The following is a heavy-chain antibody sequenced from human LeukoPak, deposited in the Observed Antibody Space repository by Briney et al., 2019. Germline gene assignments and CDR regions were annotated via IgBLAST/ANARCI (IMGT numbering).Heavy chain of an antibody. Sequence: PSETLSLTCAVYGGSFSDYWWTWIRQSPGKGLEWIGEVNHSGRTNYNPSLKSRVSISVDTSKNQFSLKLSSVTAADTAVYYCARGRIAAAGTPFDPWGQGTLVTVSS. V-gene: IGHV4-34*01. D-gene: IGHD6-13*01. J-gene: IGHJ5*02. CDR1: GGSFSDYW. CDR2: VNHSGRT. CDR3: ARGRIAAAGTPFDP.